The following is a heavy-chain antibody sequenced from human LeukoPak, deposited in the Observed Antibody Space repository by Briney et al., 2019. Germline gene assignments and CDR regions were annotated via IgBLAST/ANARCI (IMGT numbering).Heavy chain of an antibody. Sequence: SETLSLTCTVSGGSISSYYWSWIRQPPGKGLEWIGYIYYSGSTNYNPSLKSRVTISVDTSKNQFSLKLSSVTAADTAVYYCARGRGDFWSGYLGSSDYWGQGTLVTVSS. CDR3: ARGRGDFWSGYLGSSDY. D-gene: IGHD3-3*01. CDR2: IYYSGST. J-gene: IGHJ4*02. CDR1: GGSISSYY. V-gene: IGHV4-59*01.